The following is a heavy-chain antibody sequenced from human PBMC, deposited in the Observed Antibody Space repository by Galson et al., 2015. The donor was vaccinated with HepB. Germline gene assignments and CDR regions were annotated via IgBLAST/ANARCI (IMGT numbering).Heavy chain of an antibody. CDR2: ITPIFGRA. CDR1: GGTFKNYA. D-gene: IGHD2-2*02. CDR3: ARDRLGSCSSTSCYTDPYYFDY. Sequence: SVKVSCKASGGTFKNYAISWVRQAPGQGLEWMGGITPIFGRANYAQKFQGRVTITADESTSTAYMELSSLRSEDTAVYYCARDRLGSCSSTSCYTDPYYFDYWGQGTLVTVSS. V-gene: IGHV1-69*13. J-gene: IGHJ4*02.